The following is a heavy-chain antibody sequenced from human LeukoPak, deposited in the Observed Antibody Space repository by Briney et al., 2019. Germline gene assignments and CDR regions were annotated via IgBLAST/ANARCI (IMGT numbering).Heavy chain of an antibody. J-gene: IGHJ4*02. Sequence: SETLSLTCTVSGGSISSYYWSWIRQPPGKGLEWIGYIYYSGSTNYNPSLKSRVTISVDTSKNQFSLKLSSVTAADTAVYYCARAAYYGSGSNYFDYWGQGTLVTVSS. CDR2: IYYSGST. V-gene: IGHV4-59*01. CDR1: GGSISSYY. CDR3: ARAAYYGSGSNYFDY. D-gene: IGHD3-10*01.